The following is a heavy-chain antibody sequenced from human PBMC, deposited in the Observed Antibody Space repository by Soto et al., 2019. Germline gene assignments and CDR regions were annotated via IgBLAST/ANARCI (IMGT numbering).Heavy chain of an antibody. CDR2: INIRSDII. Sequence: PGGSLRLSCAASGFIFTDYGMNWVRQAPGKGLEWISYINIRSDIIYYADSVKGRFTISRDNAKNSLYLQMNSLRAEDTAVYYCAPLIDYWGQGTLVTVSS. V-gene: IGHV3-48*03. CDR3: APLIDY. CDR1: GFIFTDYG. J-gene: IGHJ4*02.